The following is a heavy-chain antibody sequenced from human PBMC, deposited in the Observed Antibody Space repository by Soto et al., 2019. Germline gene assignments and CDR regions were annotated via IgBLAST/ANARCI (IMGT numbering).Heavy chain of an antibody. Sequence: GSLRLSCAASGFTFSNAWMNWVRQAPGKGLEWVGRIKSKTDGGTTDYAAPVKGRFTISRDDSKNTLYLQMNSLKTEDTAVYYCTTEVGYCTNGVCYTKDYWGQGTLVTVSS. J-gene: IGHJ4*02. D-gene: IGHD2-8*01. CDR2: IKSKTDGGTT. V-gene: IGHV3-15*07. CDR1: GFTFSNAW. CDR3: TTEVGYCTNGVCYTKDY.